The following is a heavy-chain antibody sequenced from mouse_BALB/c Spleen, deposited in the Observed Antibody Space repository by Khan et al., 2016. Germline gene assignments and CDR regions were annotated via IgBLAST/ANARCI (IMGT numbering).Heavy chain of an antibody. CDR3: ARQGARNSDAMDY. J-gene: IGHJ4*01. CDR2: ISSGSSTI. Sequence: EVELVESGGGLVQPGGSRKLSCAASGFTFSSFGMHWVRQAPEKGLEWVAYISSGSSTIYYADTVKGRFTISRDNPKNTLFLQMTSLRSEDSAMYYCARQGARNSDAMDYWGQGTSVTVSS. V-gene: IGHV5-17*02. CDR1: GFTFSSFG. D-gene: IGHD6-1*01.